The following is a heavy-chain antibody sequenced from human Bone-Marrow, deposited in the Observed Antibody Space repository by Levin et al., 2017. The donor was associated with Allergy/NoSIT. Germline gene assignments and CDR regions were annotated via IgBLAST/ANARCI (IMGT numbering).Heavy chain of an antibody. Sequence: ASVKVSCAASGISVSNNHMSWVRQAPGKGLECVAGIYSGGDTYQSDSVKSRFTVSRDNSKNTVYLHMSNLRGDDTAVYYCARGYKSGLSFGWGQGTLVTVSS. V-gene: IGHV3-66*01. CDR2: IYSGGDT. D-gene: IGHD5-12*01. CDR3: ARGYKSGLSFG. J-gene: IGHJ4*02. CDR1: GISVSNNH.